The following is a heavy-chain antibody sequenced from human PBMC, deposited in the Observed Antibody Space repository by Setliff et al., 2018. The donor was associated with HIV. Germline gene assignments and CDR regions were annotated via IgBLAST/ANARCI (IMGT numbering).Heavy chain of an antibody. J-gene: IGHJ4*02. Sequence: SETLSLTCTVYGGSFSGYYWAWIRQPPGKGLEFIGEMNHRGVIKYLSSLKSRVTMAVDTSKKQFSLKLKSVTAADTAVYYCFLFYDDRSGFYWDWGQGTPVTVSS. V-gene: IGHV4-34*01. CDR1: GGSFSGYY. CDR3: FLFYDDRSGFYWD. D-gene: IGHD3-22*01. CDR2: MNHRGVI.